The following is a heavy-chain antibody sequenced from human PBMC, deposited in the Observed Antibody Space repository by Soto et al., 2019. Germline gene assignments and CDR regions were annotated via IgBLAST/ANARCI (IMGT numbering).Heavy chain of an antibody. CDR2: ISGSGGST. D-gene: IGHD2-2*02. Sequence: GGSLRLSCAASGFSFSSYAMSWVRQAPGKGLEWVSTISGSGGSTYYADSVKGRFTISRDNSKNTLYLQMSSLRDEDTAVYYCAKEQYQLLYSHFDYRGQGTLVTVSS. CDR3: AKEQYQLLYSHFDY. CDR1: GFSFSSYA. V-gene: IGHV3-23*01. J-gene: IGHJ4*02.